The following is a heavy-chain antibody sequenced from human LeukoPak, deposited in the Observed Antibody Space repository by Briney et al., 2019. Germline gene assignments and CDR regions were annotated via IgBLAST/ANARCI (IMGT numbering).Heavy chain of an antibody. Sequence: TSETLSLTCTVSGGSIRSGSYYWSWIRQHPGKGLEWVGDIFNSGSTYYNPSLKSRVTISVDTSKNQFSLKLSSVTAAATAVYYCARVSQYYYDSSGIWYFDLWGRGTLVTVSS. J-gene: IGHJ2*01. V-gene: IGHV4-31*03. D-gene: IGHD3-22*01. CDR3: ARVSQYYYDSSGIWYFDL. CDR1: GGSIRSGSYY. CDR2: IFNSGST.